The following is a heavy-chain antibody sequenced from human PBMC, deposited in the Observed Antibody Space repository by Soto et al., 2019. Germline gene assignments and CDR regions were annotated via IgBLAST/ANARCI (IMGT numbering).Heavy chain of an antibody. CDR2: INPSGGST. V-gene: IGHV1-46*01. D-gene: IGHD3-9*01. CDR1: GYTFTSYY. Sequence: ASVKVSCKASGYTFTSYYMHWVRQAPGQGLEWMGIINPSGGSTSYAQKFQGRVTMTRDTSTSTVYMELSSLRSEDTAVYYCARDRGYDILTGYYNQGFDYWGQGTLVTVSS. CDR3: ARDRGYDILTGYYNQGFDY. J-gene: IGHJ4*02.